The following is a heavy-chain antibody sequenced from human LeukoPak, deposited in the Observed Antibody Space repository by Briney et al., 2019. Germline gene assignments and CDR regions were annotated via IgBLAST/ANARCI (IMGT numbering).Heavy chain of an antibody. D-gene: IGHD3-3*01. Sequence: SETLSRTCAVYGGTVSGYYWRWIRQPPGKGRVWIGYIYYSGSTYYNQSLKSRVTISVATSTNQFTLMRSSWTAADTAVYYCAGALEWFEPTDYWGQGTLVTVSS. CDR3: AGALEWFEPTDY. CDR2: IYYSGST. CDR1: GGTVSGYY. J-gene: IGHJ4*02. V-gene: IGHV4-59*06.